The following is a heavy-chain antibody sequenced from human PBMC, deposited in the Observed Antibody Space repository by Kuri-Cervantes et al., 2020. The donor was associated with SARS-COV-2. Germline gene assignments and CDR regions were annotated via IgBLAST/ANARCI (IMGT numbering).Heavy chain of an antibody. Sequence: LRLSCTVSGGSISSGDYYWSWIRQPPGNGLEWIGYIYYSGSTYYNPSLKSRVTISVDTSKNQFSLKLNFVTAADTAVYYCAIGVGAAVAGTLITIYYYYGMDVWGQGTTVTVSS. J-gene: IGHJ6*02. CDR3: AIGVGAAVAGTLITIYYYYGMDV. D-gene: IGHD6-19*01. CDR2: IYYSGST. CDR1: GGSISSGDYY. V-gene: IGHV4-30-4*01.